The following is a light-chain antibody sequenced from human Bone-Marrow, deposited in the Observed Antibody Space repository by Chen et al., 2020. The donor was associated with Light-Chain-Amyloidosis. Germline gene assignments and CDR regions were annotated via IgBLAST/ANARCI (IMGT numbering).Light chain of an antibody. CDR1: SGSIATNY. CDR3: QSYQGSSQGV. V-gene: IGLV6-57*01. CDR2: ADD. J-gene: IGLJ3*02. Sequence: NFMLTQPHSVSESPGKTVIISCTRSSGSIATNYVQWYQQRPGRSPPTVIYADDQRPSGVPDRFSGSIDRSSNSASLTMSGLEAEDEADYYCQSYQGSSQGVFGGGTKLTVL.